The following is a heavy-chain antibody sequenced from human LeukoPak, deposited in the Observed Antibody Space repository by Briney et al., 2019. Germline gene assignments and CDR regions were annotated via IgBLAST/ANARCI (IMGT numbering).Heavy chain of an antibody. Sequence: GGSLRLSCAASGFTFSSYGMHWVRQAPGKGLEWVAFIRYDGSNKYYADSVKGRFTISRDNSKNTLYLQMNSLRAEDTAVYYCAKHPTKYYYDSSGYVRYWGQGTLVTVSS. D-gene: IGHD3-22*01. CDR2: IRYDGSNK. CDR3: AKHPTKYYYDSSGYVRY. V-gene: IGHV3-30*02. J-gene: IGHJ4*02. CDR1: GFTFSSYG.